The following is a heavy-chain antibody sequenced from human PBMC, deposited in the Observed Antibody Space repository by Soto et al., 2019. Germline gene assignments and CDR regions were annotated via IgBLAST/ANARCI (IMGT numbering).Heavy chain of an antibody. D-gene: IGHD2-21*02. CDR3: IQSRCGGDCLQSYASHYYYGMDV. J-gene: IGHJ6*02. Sequence: SGPTLVTPTQTLTLTCTFSGFSLSTRGVGVGWIRQPPGKALEWLALIYWDDDKRYSPSLRSRLTISKDTSKNQVVLTMTNMDPVDTATYYCIQSRCGGDCLQSYASHYYYGMDVWGQGTTVTVSS. CDR2: IYWDDDK. CDR1: GFSLSTRGVG. V-gene: IGHV2-5*02.